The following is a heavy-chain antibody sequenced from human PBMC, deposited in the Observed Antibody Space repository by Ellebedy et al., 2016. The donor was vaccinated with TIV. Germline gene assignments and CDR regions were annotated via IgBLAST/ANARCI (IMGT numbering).Heavy chain of an antibody. CDR3: ARRITGTYGDDAFDI. Sequence: GESLKISCAASGFTVSYTYMSLVRQAPGKGLEWVSVIHTGGDTYYADPVKGRFTISRDSSKNTLYLQMNSLRAEDTAVYYCARRITGTYGDDAFDIWGQGTMVTVSS. J-gene: IGHJ3*02. CDR1: GFTVSYTY. CDR2: IHTGGDT. D-gene: IGHD1-20*01. V-gene: IGHV3-53*01.